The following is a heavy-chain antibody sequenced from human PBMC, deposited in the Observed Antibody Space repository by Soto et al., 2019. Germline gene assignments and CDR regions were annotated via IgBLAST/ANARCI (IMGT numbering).Heavy chain of an antibody. V-gene: IGHV4-39*01. CDR2: SSYTGNT. CDR1: GASITSGNYY. Sequence: TSETLSLTCTVSGASITSGNYYWGWIRQPPGKGLQWIGSSSYTGNTYFNPSLKSRVTISVDTSKNQFSLKLSSVTAADTAVYYCARHTPAISISDHWGQGTLVTVSS. J-gene: IGHJ4*02. D-gene: IGHD2-15*01. CDR3: ARHTPAISISDH.